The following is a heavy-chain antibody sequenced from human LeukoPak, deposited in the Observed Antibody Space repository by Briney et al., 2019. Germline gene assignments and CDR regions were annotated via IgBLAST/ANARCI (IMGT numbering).Heavy chain of an antibody. CDR2: IYYSGST. V-gene: IGHV4-39*01. CDR1: GGSISSSSYY. CDR3: ARRGGYYGSGIDY. J-gene: IGHJ4*02. Sequence: PSETLSLTCTVSGGSISSSSYYWGWIRQPPGKGLEWIGSIYYSGSTYYNPSLKSRVTISVDTSRNQFSLKLSSVTAADTAVYYCARRGGYYGSGIDYWGQGTLVTVSS. D-gene: IGHD3-10*01.